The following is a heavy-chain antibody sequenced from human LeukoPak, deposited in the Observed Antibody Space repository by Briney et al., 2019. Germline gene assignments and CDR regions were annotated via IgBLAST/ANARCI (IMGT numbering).Heavy chain of an antibody. CDR3: ARDRVAYYYDSSGYYKRTGGFDP. CDR2: INPNSGGT. D-gene: IGHD3-22*01. Sequence: ASVTVSCKASGYTFTGYYMHWVRQAPGQGLEWMGWINPNSGGTNYAQKFQGRVTMTRDTSISTAYMELSRLRSDDTAVYYCARDRVAYYYDSSGYYKRTGGFDPWGQGTLVTVSS. J-gene: IGHJ5*02. CDR1: GYTFTGYY. V-gene: IGHV1-2*02.